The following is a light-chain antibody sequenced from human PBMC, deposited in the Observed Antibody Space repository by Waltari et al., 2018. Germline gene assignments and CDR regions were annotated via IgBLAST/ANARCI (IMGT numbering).Light chain of an antibody. CDR2: DVS. CDR1: SSDVGGDDS. CDR3: SSQSTNNGVI. V-gene: IGLV2-14*03. Sequence: QSALTKPASVSGSPGQSITISCPGSSSDVGGDDSVSWYEDHPGQAPKVIIYDVSKRPSGVPDRFSGSKSGNTASLTISGLQAEDEATFYCSSQSTNNGVIFGGGTKVTVL. J-gene: IGLJ2*01.